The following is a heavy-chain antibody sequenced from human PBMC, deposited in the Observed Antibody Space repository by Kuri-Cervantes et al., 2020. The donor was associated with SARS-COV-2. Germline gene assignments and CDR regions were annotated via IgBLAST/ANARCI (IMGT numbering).Heavy chain of an antibody. CDR3: ARAQGTTGDY. J-gene: IGHJ4*02. CDR1: GGSFSGYY. V-gene: IGHV4-34*01. D-gene: IGHD1-1*01. Sequence: SCAVYGGSFSGYYWGWIRQPPGKGLEWIGEINHSGSTNYNPSFKSRVTITVDTSKNQFSLKLSSVTAADTAVYYCARAQGTTGDYWGQGTLVTVSS. CDR2: INHSGST.